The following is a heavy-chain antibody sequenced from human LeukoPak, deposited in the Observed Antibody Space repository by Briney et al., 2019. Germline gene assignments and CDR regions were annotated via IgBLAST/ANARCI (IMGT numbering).Heavy chain of an antibody. CDR1: GFTLSSYW. Sequence: GGSLRLSCAASGFTLSSYWMSWVRQAPGKGLEWVANIKQDGSEKYYVDSVKGRFTISRDNAKNSLYLQMNSLRAEDTAVYYCAREGAGTRSWDYWGQGTLVTVSS. D-gene: IGHD1-7*01. V-gene: IGHV3-7*01. CDR2: IKQDGSEK. J-gene: IGHJ4*02. CDR3: AREGAGTRSWDY.